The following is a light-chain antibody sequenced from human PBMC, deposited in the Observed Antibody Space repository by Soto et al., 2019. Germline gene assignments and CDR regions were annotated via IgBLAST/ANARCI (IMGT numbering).Light chain of an antibody. Sequence: EMVLTQSPGTLSLSPGERATLSWRASQSVSSYLAWYQQKPGQAPRLLIYDASNRATGIPDRFSGSGSGTDFTLTISRLEPEDYAVYYCQQYGHSLWTFGQGTKVDNK. CDR2: DAS. CDR1: QSVSSY. J-gene: IGKJ1*01. V-gene: IGKV3-20*01. CDR3: QQYGHSLWT.